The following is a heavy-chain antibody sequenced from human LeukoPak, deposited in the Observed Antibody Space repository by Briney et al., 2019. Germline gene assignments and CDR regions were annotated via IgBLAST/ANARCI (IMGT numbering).Heavy chain of an antibody. V-gene: IGHV3-74*01. CDR3: ASANLLSGWYDDCGMDV. D-gene: IGHD6-19*01. CDR2: INSDGSST. J-gene: IGHJ6*02. Sequence: GGSLRLSCAASGFTFSSYWMHWVRQAPGKGLVWVSRINSDGSSTSYADSVKGRFTISRDNAKNTLYLQMNSLRAEDTAVYYCASANLLSGWYDDCGMDVWGQGTTVTVSS. CDR1: GFTFSSYW.